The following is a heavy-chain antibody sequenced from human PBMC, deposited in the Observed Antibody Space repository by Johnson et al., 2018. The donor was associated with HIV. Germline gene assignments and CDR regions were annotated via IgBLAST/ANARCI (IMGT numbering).Heavy chain of an antibody. V-gene: IGHV3-20*04. D-gene: IGHD6-19*01. CDR2: INWNGGST. CDR3: ARDRRNRQWQRLDAFDI. Sequence: VQLVESGGGVVRPGGSLRLSCAVAGFRFDDYGMSWVRQAPGKGLEWVSGINWNGGSTGYADSVTGRFTISRDNAKNSLHLQMNSLRAEDTAFYYCARDRRNRQWQRLDAFDIWGQGTMVIVSS. CDR1: GFRFDDYG. J-gene: IGHJ3*02.